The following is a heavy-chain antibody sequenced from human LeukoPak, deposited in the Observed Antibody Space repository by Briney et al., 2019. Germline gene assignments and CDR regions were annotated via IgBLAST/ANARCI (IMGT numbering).Heavy chain of an antibody. J-gene: IGHJ4*02. CDR2: INHSGNT. CDR3: ARASPNVDTAMVDYFDY. V-gene: IGHV4-34*01. CDR1: GGLTSDHY. Sequence: SETLSLTCTVSGGLTSDHYWSWIRQPPGKGLEWIGEINHSGNTNYNPSLKSRVTISVDTSKNQFSLKLSSVTAADTAVYYCARASPNVDTAMVDYFDYWGQGTLVTVSS. D-gene: IGHD5-18*01.